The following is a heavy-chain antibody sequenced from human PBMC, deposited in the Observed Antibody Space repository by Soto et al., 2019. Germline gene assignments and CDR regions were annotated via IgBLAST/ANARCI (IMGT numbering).Heavy chain of an antibody. CDR1: GAYVSATGYY. CDR2: IDSSGSS. Sequence: NPSETLSLTCVVSGAYVSATGYYWSWIRQHPGKGLEWIGYIDSSGSSYYSPSLKSRLSLSIDTSKNDFSLKLTSVTAADTAIYYCARVQRFCPARWGQGTLVTVSS. J-gene: IGHJ4*02. D-gene: IGHD3-3*01. V-gene: IGHV4-31*11. CDR3: ARVQRFCPAR.